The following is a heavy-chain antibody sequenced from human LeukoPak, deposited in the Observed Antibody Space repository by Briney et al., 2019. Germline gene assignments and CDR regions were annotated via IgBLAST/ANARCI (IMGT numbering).Heavy chain of an antibody. CDR1: GFTFSNYW. V-gene: IGHV3-74*01. CDR2: IKGDGSHT. CDR3: VRDWDHFDFDS. J-gene: IGHJ5*01. Sequence: GGSLRLSCAASGFTFSNYWMHWVRQAPGNGLVWVSRIKGDGSHTIYADSVKGRFTISRDNAKNTLYLQMRSLRAEDTAVYYCVRDWDHFDFDSWGQGTLVTVSS. D-gene: IGHD3-9*01.